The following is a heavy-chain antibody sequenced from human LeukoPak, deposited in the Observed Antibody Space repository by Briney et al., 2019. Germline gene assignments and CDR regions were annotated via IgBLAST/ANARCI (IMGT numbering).Heavy chain of an antibody. J-gene: IGHJ4*02. CDR3: ARGRLRDSGSYFSFDY. CDR2: INHSGST. D-gene: IGHD1-26*01. V-gene: IGHV4-34*01. CDR1: GXSFSGYY. Sequence: SETLSLTCAVYGXSFSGYYGSWIRQPPGKGLEWIAEINHSGSTNYNPSLKSRVTISVDTSKNQFSLKLSPVTAADTAVYYCARGRLRDSGSYFSFDYGGQRALVTVSP.